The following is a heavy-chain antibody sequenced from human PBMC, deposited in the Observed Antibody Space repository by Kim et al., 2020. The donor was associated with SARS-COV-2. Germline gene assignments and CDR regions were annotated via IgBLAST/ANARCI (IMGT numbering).Heavy chain of an antibody. CDR3: VKGLYFVDY. Sequence: GGSLRLSCAASGFAFSSIAMNWVRQAPGRGLEWVSTISYSGTNYADSVKVRFTISRDDSKNTLYLQMNSLRAEDTAIYYCVKGLYFVDYWGQGTLVTV. D-gene: IGHD3-10*01. CDR1: GFAFSSIA. V-gene: IGHV3-23*01. CDR2: ISYSGT. J-gene: IGHJ4*02.